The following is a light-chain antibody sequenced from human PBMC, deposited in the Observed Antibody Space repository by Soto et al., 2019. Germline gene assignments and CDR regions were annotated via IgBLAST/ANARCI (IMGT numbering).Light chain of an antibody. V-gene: IGKV1-5*03. CDR2: KAS. CDR1: QSISSW. J-gene: IGKJ2*01. Sequence: DIQMTQSPSTLSASVGDRVTITCRASQSISSWLAWYQQKPGKAPKLLIYKASSLESGVPSRFAGSASGTEFTLTISSLQPDDFAAYYCKHYNSYFPMYTFGQGTKLEIK. CDR3: KHYNSYFPMYT.